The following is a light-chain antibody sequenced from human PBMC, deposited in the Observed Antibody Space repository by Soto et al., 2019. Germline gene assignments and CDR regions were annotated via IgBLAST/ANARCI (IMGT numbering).Light chain of an antibody. V-gene: IGLV2-8*01. Sequence: QSALTQPPSASGSPGQSVTISCTGTSNDVGGYDSVSWFQQHPDKAPKLMIYEVSKRPSGVPDRFSGSKSGNTASLTVSGLQAEDEADYYCSSYSSPGTYVFGPGTKVTVL. J-gene: IGLJ1*01. CDR2: EVS. CDR3: SSYSSPGTYV. CDR1: SNDVGGYDS.